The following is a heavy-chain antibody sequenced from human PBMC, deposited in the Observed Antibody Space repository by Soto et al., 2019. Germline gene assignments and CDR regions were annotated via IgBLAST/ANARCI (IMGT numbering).Heavy chain of an antibody. D-gene: IGHD3-3*02. CDR3: AAIIFGSKD. V-gene: IGHV3-48*02. CDR1: GFIFSDYS. Sequence: EVQLVESGGDLVRPGGSLRLSCAASGFIFSDYSMNWVRQAPGKGLEWIAYITPSSSVIHYADSVRGRFTISRDNVKNSLYLQMNSLRDEDTAVYYCAAIIFGSKDWCQGTLVTVSS. J-gene: IGHJ4*02. CDR2: ITPSSSVI.